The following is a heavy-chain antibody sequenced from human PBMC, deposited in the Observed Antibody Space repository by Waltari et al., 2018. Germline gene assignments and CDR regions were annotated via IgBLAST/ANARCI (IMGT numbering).Heavy chain of an antibody. CDR2: IYYSGST. Sequence: QLQLQESGPGLVKPSETLSLTCTVSGGSISSSSYYWGWIRQPPGKGLEWIGSIYYSGSTYYNPSLKSRGTISVDTSKNQFSLKLSSVTAADTAVYYCARSNRFGPDRDYFDYWGQGTLVTVSS. CDR1: GGSISSSSYY. D-gene: IGHD3-10*01. J-gene: IGHJ4*02. CDR3: ARSNRFGPDRDYFDY. V-gene: IGHV4-39*07.